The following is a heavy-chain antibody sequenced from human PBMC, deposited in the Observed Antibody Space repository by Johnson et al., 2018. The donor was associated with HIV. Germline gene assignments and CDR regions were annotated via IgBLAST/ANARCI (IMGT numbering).Heavy chain of an antibody. D-gene: IGHD1-26*01. CDR3: AKDLGDAVGTTHDAFDI. J-gene: IGHJ3*02. CDR2: ISYDGANK. Sequence: QMLLVESGGGVVQPGRSLRLSCVASRFTFSSYGMHWVRQAPGKGLEWVAVISYDGANKYYADSVKGRFTISRDNSKNTLYLQMHSLRAEDTAVYYCAKDLGDAVGTTHDAFDIWGQGTLVTVSS. CDR1: RFTFSSYG. V-gene: IGHV3-30*18.